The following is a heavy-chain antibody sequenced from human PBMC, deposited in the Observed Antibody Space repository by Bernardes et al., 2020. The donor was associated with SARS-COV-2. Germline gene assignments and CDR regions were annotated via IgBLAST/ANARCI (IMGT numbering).Heavy chain of an antibody. Sequence: ASVKVSCKASGYTFSTYAISWVRQAPGQGLEWMGWISAYNGNAKSAQKFQDRVTMTTDTSTSTVYLELRRLRSDDTAVYYCARGGGDNSGWYVVDNWGQGILVTVSS. CDR3: ARGGGDNSGWYVVDN. D-gene: IGHD6-19*01. V-gene: IGHV1-18*01. CDR2: ISAYNGNA. CDR1: GYTFSTYA. J-gene: IGHJ4*02.